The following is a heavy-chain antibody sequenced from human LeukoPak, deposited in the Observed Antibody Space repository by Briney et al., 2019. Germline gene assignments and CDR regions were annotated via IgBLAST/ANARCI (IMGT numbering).Heavy chain of an antibody. CDR1: GLPFRSYE. CDR3: ARIESNWAFDY. D-gene: IGHD7-27*01. J-gene: IGHJ4*02. Sequence: GGSLRLSCVVSGLPFRSYEMNRVRQAPGQGLEWVSYISSGGSITYYADSVKGRFTISRDDAKNSLYLQMNSLRVEDTAIYYCARIESNWAFDYWGQGTLVTVSA. V-gene: IGHV3-48*03. CDR2: ISSGGSIT.